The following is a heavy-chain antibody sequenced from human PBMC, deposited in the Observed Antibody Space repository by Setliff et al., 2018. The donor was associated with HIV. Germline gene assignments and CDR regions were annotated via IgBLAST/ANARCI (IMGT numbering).Heavy chain of an antibody. CDR2: IIPVIGTA. V-gene: IGHV1-69*13. CDR1: GGTFSSHA. Sequence: GASVKVSCKAFGGTFSSHAISWARQAPGQRLEWMGGIIPVIGTANYAQQFQGRLTITADEVTRTASMELSSLRSEDTAVYYCARGTLIATRPYYFDYWGQGTLVTVSS. J-gene: IGHJ4*02. D-gene: IGHD6-6*01. CDR3: ARGTLIATRPYYFDY.